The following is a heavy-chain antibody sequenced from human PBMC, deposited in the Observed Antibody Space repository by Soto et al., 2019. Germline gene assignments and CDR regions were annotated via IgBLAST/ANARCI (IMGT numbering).Heavy chain of an antibody. D-gene: IGHD1-26*01. CDR2: MYHSGST. V-gene: IGHV4-4*02. CDR1: GGSISSSKW. CDR3: ASQVGAAFAY. J-gene: IGHJ4*02. Sequence: QVQLQESGPGLVKPSGTLYLICTVSGGSISSSKWRNWVRQTPGKGLEWIGEMYHSGSTNYNPSLKSRVTISVDKSKSQFSLTLSSVTAADTAVYYCASQVGAAFAYWGQGSLFTVSS.